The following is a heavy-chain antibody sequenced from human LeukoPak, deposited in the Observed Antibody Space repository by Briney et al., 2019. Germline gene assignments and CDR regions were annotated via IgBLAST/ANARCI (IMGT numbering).Heavy chain of an antibody. CDR2: ISGSGGST. D-gene: IGHD6-19*01. J-gene: IGHJ4*02. V-gene: IGHV3-23*01. CDR3: AKYSSGWYYFDY. CDR1: GFTFSSYA. Sequence: GGSLRLSCAASGFTFSSYAMSWVRHAPGKGLEWVSAISGSGGSTYYADSVKGRFTISRDNSKNTLYLQMNSLRAEDTAVYYCAKYSSGWYYFDYWGQGTLVTVSS.